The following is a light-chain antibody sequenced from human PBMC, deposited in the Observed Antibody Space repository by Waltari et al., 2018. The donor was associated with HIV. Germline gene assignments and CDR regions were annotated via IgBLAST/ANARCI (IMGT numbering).Light chain of an antibody. CDR3: CSYAGSYTLI. CDR1: SSNIGSNT. V-gene: IGLV1-44*01. J-gene: IGLJ2*01. CDR2: SNN. Sequence: QSVLTQPPSASGTPGQRVTVSCSGSSSNIGSNTVTWFQQLPGTAPKLLIYSNNQRPSGVPDRFSGSKSGTSASLAITGLQAEDEAFYYCCSYAGSYTLIFGGGTKLTVL.